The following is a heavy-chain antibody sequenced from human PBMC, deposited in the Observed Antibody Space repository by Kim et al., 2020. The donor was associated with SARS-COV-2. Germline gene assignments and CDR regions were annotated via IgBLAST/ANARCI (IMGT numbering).Heavy chain of an antibody. J-gene: IGHJ4*02. V-gene: IGHV4-34*01. Sequence: SETLSLTCAVYGGSFSGYYWSWIRQPPGKGLEWIGEINHSGSTNYNPSLKSRVTISVDTSKNQFSLKLSSVTAADTAVYYCARAFGIIEAFDYWGQGTLVTVSS. CDR1: GGSFSGYY. CDR2: INHSGST. D-gene: IGHD6-13*01. CDR3: ARAFGIIEAFDY.